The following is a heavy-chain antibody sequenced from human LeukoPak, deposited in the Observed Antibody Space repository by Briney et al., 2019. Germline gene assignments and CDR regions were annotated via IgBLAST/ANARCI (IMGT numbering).Heavy chain of an antibody. CDR1: GGSISSGSYY. V-gene: IGHV4-61*02. D-gene: IGHD3-3*02. J-gene: IGHJ6*02. CDR3: ARDGFLSNYYYYCGMDV. Sequence: SETLSLTCTVSGGSISSGSYYWSWIRQPAGKGLEWIGRIYTSGSTNYNPSLKSRVTISVDTSKNQFSLKLSSVTAADTAVYYCARDGFLSNYYYYCGMDVWGQGTTVTVSS. CDR2: IYTSGST.